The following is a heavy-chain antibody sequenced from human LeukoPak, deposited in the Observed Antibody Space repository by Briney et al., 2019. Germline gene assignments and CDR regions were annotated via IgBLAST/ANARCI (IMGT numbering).Heavy chain of an antibody. CDR1: GYTLTELS. CDR2: FDPEDGET. CDR3: ATAYYDSSGYYFDY. V-gene: IGHV1-24*01. Sequence: ASVKVSCKVSGYTLTELSMRWVRQAPGKGLEWMGGFDPEDGETIYAQKFQGRVTMTEDTSTDTAYMELSSLRSEDTAVYYCATAYYDSSGYYFDYWGQGTLVTVSS. D-gene: IGHD3-22*01. J-gene: IGHJ4*02.